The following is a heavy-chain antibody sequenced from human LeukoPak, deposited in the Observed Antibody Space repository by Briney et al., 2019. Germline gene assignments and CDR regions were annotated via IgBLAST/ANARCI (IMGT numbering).Heavy chain of an antibody. CDR1: GFTFSNYM. CDR3: TKGRYSGSLERGFDY. CDR2: IKSDGITI. Sequence: PGGSLRLSCAASGFTFSNYMMHWVRQAPGKGLVWVSRIKSDGITITYADSVKGRFTISRDNAKNTLYLQMNSLRAEDTAVYYCTKGRYSGSLERGFDYWGQGTLVTVSS. D-gene: IGHD1-26*01. V-gene: IGHV3-74*01. J-gene: IGHJ4*02.